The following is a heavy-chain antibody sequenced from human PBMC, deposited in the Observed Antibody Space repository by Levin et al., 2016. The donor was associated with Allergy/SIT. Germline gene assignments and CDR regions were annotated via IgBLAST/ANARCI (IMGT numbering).Heavy chain of an antibody. CDR3: ARGSDVPMITAPDY. Sequence: GGSLRLSCEGSGFTFSDYAISWVRQAPGKGLEWVSALSGSSRNTYYADSVKGRFTISRDKSKNTMYLQMDTLRAEDTAVYYCARGSDVPMITAPDYWGPGSLVTVSS. D-gene: IGHD3-16*01. CDR1: GFTFSDYA. J-gene: IGHJ4*02. V-gene: IGHV3-23*01. CDR2: LSGSSRNT.